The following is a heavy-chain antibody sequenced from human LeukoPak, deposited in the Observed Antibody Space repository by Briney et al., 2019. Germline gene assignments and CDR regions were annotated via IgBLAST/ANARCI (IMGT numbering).Heavy chain of an antibody. CDR2: IYYSGST. J-gene: IGHJ4*02. Sequence: SETLSLTCTVSGGSISSSSYYWGWIRQPPGKGLEWIGSIYYSGSTYYNPSLKSRVTISVDTSKNQFSLKLSSVTAADTAVYYCARFRSSSWYPYFDYWGQGTLVTVSS. D-gene: IGHD6-13*01. V-gene: IGHV4-39*01. CDR3: ARFRSSSWYPYFDY. CDR1: GGSISSSSYY.